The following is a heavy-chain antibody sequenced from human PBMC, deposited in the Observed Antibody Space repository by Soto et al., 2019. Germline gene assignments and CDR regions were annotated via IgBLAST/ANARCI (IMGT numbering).Heavy chain of an antibody. CDR2: INPSGGST. CDR1: GYTFTSYY. Sequence: ASVKVSCKASGYTFTSYYMHWVRQAPGQGLEWMGIINPSGGSTSYAQKFQGRVTMTRDTSTSTVYMELSSLRSEDTAVYYCARETFGRRAAAGLYYGMDVWGQGTTVTVSS. V-gene: IGHV1-46*01. D-gene: IGHD6-13*01. J-gene: IGHJ6*02. CDR3: ARETFGRRAAAGLYYGMDV.